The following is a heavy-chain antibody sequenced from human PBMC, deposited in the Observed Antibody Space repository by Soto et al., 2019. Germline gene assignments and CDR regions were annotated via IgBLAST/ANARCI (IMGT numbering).Heavy chain of an antibody. V-gene: IGHV3-23*01. Sequence: GGSLRLSCAASGFTFSSYAMSWVRQAPGKGLEWVSAISGSGGSTYYADSGKGRFTISRDNSKNTLYLQMNSLRAEDTAVYYCAKDPSSGDIVVVPADNWFDPWGQGTLVTVSS. CDR2: ISGSGGST. CDR3: AKDPSSGDIVVVPADNWFDP. CDR1: GFTFSSYA. D-gene: IGHD2-2*01. J-gene: IGHJ5*02.